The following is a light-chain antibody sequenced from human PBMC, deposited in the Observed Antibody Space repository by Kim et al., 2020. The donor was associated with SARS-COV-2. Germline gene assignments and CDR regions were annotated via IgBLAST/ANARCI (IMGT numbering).Light chain of an antibody. CDR1: SSNIGARYD. CDR2: GNF. J-gene: IGLJ1*01. V-gene: IGLV1-40*01. CDR3: QSYDNSVRGYV. Sequence: QSVLTQPPSVTGAPGQRVTISCTGSSSNIGARYDVHWYQQFPETVPKVLIFGNFNRPSAVPARFSGSRSGTSASLTITGLQAEDEADYYCQSYDNSVRGYVFGTGTKVTVL.